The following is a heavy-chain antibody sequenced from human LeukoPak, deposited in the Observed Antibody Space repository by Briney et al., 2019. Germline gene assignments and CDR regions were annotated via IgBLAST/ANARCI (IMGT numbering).Heavy chain of an antibody. CDR3: ARDAETYYYDSSGYYSN. V-gene: IGHV3-33*01. CDR2: IWYDGSNK. Sequence: GGSLRLSCAASEFTFSSYGMHWVRQAPGKGLEWVAVIWYDGSNKYYADSVKGRFTISRDNSKNTLYLQMNSLRAEDTAVYYCARDAETYYYDSSGYYSNWGQGTLVTVSS. CDR1: EFTFSSYG. J-gene: IGHJ4*02. D-gene: IGHD3-22*01.